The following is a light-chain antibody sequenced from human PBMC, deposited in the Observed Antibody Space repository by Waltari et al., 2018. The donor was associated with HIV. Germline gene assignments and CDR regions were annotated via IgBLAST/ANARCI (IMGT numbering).Light chain of an antibody. Sequence: QSVLTQPPSASGTAGQRVTISCSGSRSNIGDNFVYWFQQLPGTAPKLLIYRNDDLPSGVPARFSCSKSGTSASLAISGLRSEDEADYYCAAWDDRLLWVFGGGTILTVL. V-gene: IGLV1-47*01. J-gene: IGLJ3*02. CDR3: AAWDDRLLWV. CDR2: RND. CDR1: RSNIGDNF.